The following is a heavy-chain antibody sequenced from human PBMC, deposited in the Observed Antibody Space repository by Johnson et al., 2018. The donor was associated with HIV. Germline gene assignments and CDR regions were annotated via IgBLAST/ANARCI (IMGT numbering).Heavy chain of an antibody. J-gene: IGHJ3*02. CDR2: IRYDGSNK. CDR3: AKDQYGGGDCDPDALEI. V-gene: IGHV3-30*02. D-gene: IGHD2-21*02. Sequence: QEKLVESGGGVVQPGGSLRLSCAASGFTFSSYGMHWVRQAPGKGLEWVAFIRYDGSNKYYADSVKGRFTISRDNSKNTLYLQMNSLRAEDTAVYYCAKDQYGGGDCDPDALEIWGQGTMVTVSS. CDR1: GFTFSSYG.